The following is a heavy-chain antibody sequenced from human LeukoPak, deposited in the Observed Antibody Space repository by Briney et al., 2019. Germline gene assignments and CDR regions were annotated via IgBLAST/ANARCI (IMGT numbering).Heavy chain of an antibody. CDR3: EKKAAAGTALDY. J-gene: IGHJ4*02. D-gene: IGHD6-13*01. Sequence: PGGSLRLSCAASGFTFSSYGMHWVRQAPAKGLEWVAVISYDGSNKYYADFVKGRFHISRDNSKNTLYLPMNSLRAEDTAVYYCEKKAAAGTALDYWGQGTLVTVSS. CDR2: ISYDGSNK. CDR1: GFTFSSYG. V-gene: IGHV3-30*18.